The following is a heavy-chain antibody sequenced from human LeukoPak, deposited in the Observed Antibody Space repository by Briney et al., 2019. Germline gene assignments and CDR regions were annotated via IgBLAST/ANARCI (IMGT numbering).Heavy chain of an antibody. CDR3: AREGDLWAPDY. J-gene: IGHJ4*02. CDR2: IIPIFGTA. CDR1: GGTFSSYA. D-gene: IGHD2-21*01. V-gene: IGHV1-69*01. Sequence: AASVKVSCKASGGTFSSYAISWVRQAPGQGLEWMGGIIPIFGTANYAQKFQGRVTITADESTSTAYMELSSLRSEDTAVYYCAREGDLWAPDYWGQGTLVTVSS.